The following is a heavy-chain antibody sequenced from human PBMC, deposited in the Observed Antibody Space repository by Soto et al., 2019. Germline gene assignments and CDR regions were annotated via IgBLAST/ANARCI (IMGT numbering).Heavy chain of an antibody. J-gene: IGHJ4*02. V-gene: IGHV4-30-2*01. CDR1: GGTISSYY. D-gene: IGHD4-17*01. Sequence: SETLSLTCPVSGGTISSYYWSWIRQPPGKGLEWIGYIYHSGSTYYNPSLKSRVTISVDRSKNQFSLKLSSVTAADTAVYYCARASTTVTTLDYWGQGTLVTVSS. CDR2: IYHSGST. CDR3: ARASTTVTTLDY.